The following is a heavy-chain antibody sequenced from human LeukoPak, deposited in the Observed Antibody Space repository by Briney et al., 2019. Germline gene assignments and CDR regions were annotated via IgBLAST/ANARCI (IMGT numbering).Heavy chain of an antibody. V-gene: IGHV4-4*07. CDR3: AIDGPLSSRYPAN. D-gene: IGHD5-12*01. J-gene: IGHJ1*01. CDR1: GGSISSYY. Sequence: SETLSLTCTVSGGSISSYYWSWIRQPAGKGLEWIGRIYSTGSTNYNPSLKSRVTMSVDTSKNQFSLKLSSVTAADTAVYYCAIDGPLSSRYPANWGQGTLVTASS. CDR2: IYSTGST.